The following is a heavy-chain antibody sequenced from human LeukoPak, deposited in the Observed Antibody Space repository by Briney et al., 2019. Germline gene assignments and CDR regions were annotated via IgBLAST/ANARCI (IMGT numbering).Heavy chain of an antibody. Sequence: SVKLSCKASGGTFSSYATSWVRHAPGQGIEWMGGIIPIFGQANYAQKFQGRVTITTDESTSTAYMELSSLRSEDTAVYYCASDRTYYYDSSGYSDAFDIWGQGTMVTVSS. V-gene: IGHV1-69*05. CDR2: IIPIFGQA. D-gene: IGHD3-22*01. J-gene: IGHJ3*02. CDR3: ASDRTYYYDSSGYSDAFDI. CDR1: GGTFSSYA.